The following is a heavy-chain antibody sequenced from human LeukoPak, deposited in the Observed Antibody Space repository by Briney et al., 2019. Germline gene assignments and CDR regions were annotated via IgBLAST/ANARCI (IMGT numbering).Heavy chain of an antibody. Sequence: GGSLRLSCAASGFTFSSYAMNWVRQAPGKGLEWVSSISRSGGSTDYADSVKGRFTISRDNSKNTLYLQMNSLRAEDTAVYYCAKDPTTVVTPYFDYWGQGTLVTVSS. V-gene: IGHV3-23*01. CDR1: GFTFSSYA. CDR3: AKDPTTVVTPYFDY. J-gene: IGHJ4*02. CDR2: ISRSGGST. D-gene: IGHD4-23*01.